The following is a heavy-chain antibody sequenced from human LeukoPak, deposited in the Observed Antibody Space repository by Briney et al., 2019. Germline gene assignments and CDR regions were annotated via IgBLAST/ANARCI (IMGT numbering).Heavy chain of an antibody. D-gene: IGHD3-3*01. J-gene: IGHJ4*02. CDR2: IRYDGSNK. CDR1: GFTFSSYG. CDR3: AKDHFGSGYISPTDY. Sequence: GGSLRLSCAASGFTFSSYGMHWVRQAPGKGLEWVAFIRYDGSNKYYADSVKGRFTISRDNSKNTLYLQMNSLRAEDTAVYYCAKDHFGSGYISPTDYWGQGTLVTVSS. V-gene: IGHV3-30*02.